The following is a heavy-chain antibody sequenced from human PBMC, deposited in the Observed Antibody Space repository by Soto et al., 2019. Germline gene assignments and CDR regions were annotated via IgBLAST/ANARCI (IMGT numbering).Heavy chain of an antibody. CDR2: IYGSGSGI. D-gene: IGHD2-21*01. Sequence: GGSLRLSCTVSGLPHSSFAMMWVRQAPGKGLECVSGIYGSGSGIEYADSVKGRFTISRDNSKNTVYLQMTDLRADDTAVYYCAKDAVYNDGLWLMDHWGQGTPVTVSS. J-gene: IGHJ4*02. CDR1: GLPHSSFA. CDR3: AKDAVYNDGLWLMDH. V-gene: IGHV3-23*05.